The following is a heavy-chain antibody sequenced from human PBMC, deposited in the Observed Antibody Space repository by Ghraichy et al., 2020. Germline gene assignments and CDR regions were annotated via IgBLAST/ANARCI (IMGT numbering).Heavy chain of an antibody. CDR1: GGTFSNYA. Sequence: SVKVSCKASGGTFSNYAITWVRQAPGQGLEWMGGIIPIFGTTNYAQKFQGRVTITADKSTSTAYMELSSLRSEDTAVYYCARARGYSGYRDGDAFDIWGQGTMVTVSS. J-gene: IGHJ3*02. CDR3: ARARGYSGYRDGDAFDI. CDR2: IIPIFGTT. D-gene: IGHD5-12*01. V-gene: IGHV1-69*06.